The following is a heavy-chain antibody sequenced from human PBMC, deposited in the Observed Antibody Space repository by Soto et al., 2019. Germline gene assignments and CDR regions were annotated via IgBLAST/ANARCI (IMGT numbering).Heavy chain of an antibody. CDR2: IYYSGST. CDR1: GGSVISGSYY. CDR3: AREYSSSSSFDY. J-gene: IGHJ4*02. D-gene: IGHD6-6*01. V-gene: IGHV4-61*01. Sequence: SETLSLTCTVSGGSVISGSYYCSWIRQPPGKGLEWIGYIYYSGSTNYNPSLKSRVTISVDTSKNQFSLKLSSVTAADTAVYYCAREYSSSSSFDYWGQGTLVTVSS.